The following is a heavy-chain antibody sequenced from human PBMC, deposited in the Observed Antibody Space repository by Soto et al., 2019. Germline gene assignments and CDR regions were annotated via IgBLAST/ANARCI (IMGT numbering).Heavy chain of an antibody. J-gene: IGHJ2*01. CDR2: ISGGGDAT. CDR1: GFTFSGYA. V-gene: IGHV3-23*01. Sequence: EVQLLDSGGGLVQPGGSLRLSCAASGFTFSGYALTWVRQAPGKGLEWVSAISGGGDATFYAYSVKGRFTISTDNSKNTLYLQMNTLRAEDTAVYYCARKVSGSTGRPDLWYFDLWGRGTLVTVSS. CDR3: ARKVSGSTGRPDLWYFDL. D-gene: IGHD3-10*01.